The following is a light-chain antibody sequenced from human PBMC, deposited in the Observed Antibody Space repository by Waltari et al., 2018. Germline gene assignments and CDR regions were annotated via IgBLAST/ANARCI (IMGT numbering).Light chain of an antibody. CDR1: QIVSSSY. CDR3: QQYGSSPLT. Sequence: EIVLTQSPGTLSLSPGERATPPCRASQIVSSSYLAWYQQKPGQAPRLLIYGASSRAIGIPDRFSGSGSGTDFTLTISRLEPEDFAVYYCQQYGSSPLTFGGGTKVEIK. J-gene: IGKJ4*01. V-gene: IGKV3-20*01. CDR2: GAS.